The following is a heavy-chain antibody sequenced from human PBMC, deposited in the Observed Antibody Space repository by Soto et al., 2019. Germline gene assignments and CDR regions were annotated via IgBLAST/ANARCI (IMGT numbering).Heavy chain of an antibody. CDR3: ARFVRYCSGNTCYTRADV. CDR2: IYSSGST. J-gene: IGHJ6*02. V-gene: IGHV4-61*01. CDR1: GGSFSSETHY. Sequence: XETLSLPCTVSGGSFSSETHYGSWIRQPPGKRLEWIGFIYSSGSTNYNPSLKSRVTMSVDTSKNQFSLKLRSVIVADTAVYHCARFVRYCSGNTCYTRADVWGQGTTVTVSS. D-gene: IGHD2-15*01.